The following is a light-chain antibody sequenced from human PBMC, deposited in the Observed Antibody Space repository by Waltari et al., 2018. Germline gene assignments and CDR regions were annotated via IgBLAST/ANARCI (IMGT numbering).Light chain of an antibody. CDR3: QHYDSYSAT. J-gene: IGKJ4*02. CDR1: QSITRW. CDR2: KAS. Sequence: DIQMTKSPSTLSASVGDRVTITCRARQSITRWLAWYQQKPVKAPKLLIYKASILESGVPSRFSGGGSGTEFTLTISSLQPDDFATYYCQHYDSYSATFGRGTKVEIK. V-gene: IGKV1-5*03.